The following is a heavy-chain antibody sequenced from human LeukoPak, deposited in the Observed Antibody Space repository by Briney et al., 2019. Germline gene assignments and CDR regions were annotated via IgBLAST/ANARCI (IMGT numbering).Heavy chain of an antibody. CDR2: ISSNGGST. J-gene: IGHJ4*02. Sequence: GGSLRLSCAASGFTVISSYMSWVRQAPGKGLEYVSAISSNGGSTYYANSVKGRFTISRDNSKNTLYLQMGSLRAEDMAVYYCARAKWDLLRFFDYWGQGTLVTVSS. CDR1: GFTVISSY. V-gene: IGHV3-64*01. D-gene: IGHD1-26*01. CDR3: ARAKWDLLRFFDY.